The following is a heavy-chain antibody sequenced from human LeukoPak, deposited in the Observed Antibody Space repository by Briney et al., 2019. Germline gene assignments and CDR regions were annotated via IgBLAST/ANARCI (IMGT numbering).Heavy chain of an antibody. CDR2: ISGSGGST. CDR1: GFTFSSYA. J-gene: IGHJ4*02. V-gene: IGHV3-23*01. CDR3: AKEGGRIVVVPAGVDY. Sequence: GGSLRLSCAASGFTFSSYAMSWVRQAPGKGLEWVSAISGSGGSTYYADSVKGRFTISRDNSKNTLYLQMNSLRAEDTAVYYCAKEGGRIVVVPAGVDYWGQGTLVTVSS. D-gene: IGHD2-2*01.